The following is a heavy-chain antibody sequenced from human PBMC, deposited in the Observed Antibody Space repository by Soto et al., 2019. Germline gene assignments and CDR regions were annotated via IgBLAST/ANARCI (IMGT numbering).Heavy chain of an antibody. J-gene: IGHJ3*02. D-gene: IGHD6-13*01. CDR1: GDSISNYY. CDR3: ARHLWVGSSWYLGAFDI. CDR2: IYYSGST. V-gene: IGHV4-59*08. Sequence: QVQLQESGPGLVKPSETLSLTCTVSGDSISNYYWSWIRQPPGKGLEWIGYIYYSGSTNYNPSLKSRATISVDTSKNQFSLKLSSVTAADTAVSYCARHLWVGSSWYLGAFDIWGQGTMVTVSS.